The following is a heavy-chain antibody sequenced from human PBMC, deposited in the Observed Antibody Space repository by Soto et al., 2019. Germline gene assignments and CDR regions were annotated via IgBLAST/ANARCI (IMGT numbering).Heavy chain of an antibody. Sequence: QVQLVQSGAEVKKPGASVKVSCKASGYTFTSYYMHWVRQAPGQGLEWMGIINPSGGSTSYAQKFQGRVTMTRDTSTSTVYMELSSLRSEDTVVYYCARSTTPSSRGRGYFDYWGQGTLVTVSS. V-gene: IGHV1-46*01. D-gene: IGHD6-19*01. J-gene: IGHJ4*02. CDR3: ARSTTPSSRGRGYFDY. CDR2: INPSGGST. CDR1: GYTFTSYY.